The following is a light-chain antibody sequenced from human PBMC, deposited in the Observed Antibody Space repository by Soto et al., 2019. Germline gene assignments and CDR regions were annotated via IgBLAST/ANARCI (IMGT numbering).Light chain of an antibody. CDR1: QRISSW. CDR3: QQASTFPFT. J-gene: IGKJ3*01. V-gene: IGKV1D-12*01. CDR2: GAS. Sequence: DIQMTQSPSSVSASVGDKVTMTCRASQRISSWLAWYQQKPGRAPKLLIHGASRLESGVPSRFSGSGSGTDFTLTISSLQPEDFALYYCQQASTFPFTFGPGTKVDIK.